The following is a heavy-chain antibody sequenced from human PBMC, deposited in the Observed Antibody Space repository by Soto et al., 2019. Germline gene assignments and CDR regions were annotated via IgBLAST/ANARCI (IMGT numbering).Heavy chain of an antibody. J-gene: IGHJ1*01. CDR3: ARDENCSDGICYSEYFQR. CDR1: GYIFTAYS. D-gene: IGHD2-15*01. V-gene: IGHV1-46*01. Sequence: QVQLVQSGAEVKKPGASVKVSCKASGYIFTAYSMHWVRQAPGQGLEWMGVVNASGGSTNYAQKFQGRITRTRDTSTRTVYMALSSLKSEDTAVYYCARDENCSDGICYSEYFQRWGQGTLVTVSS. CDR2: VNASGGST.